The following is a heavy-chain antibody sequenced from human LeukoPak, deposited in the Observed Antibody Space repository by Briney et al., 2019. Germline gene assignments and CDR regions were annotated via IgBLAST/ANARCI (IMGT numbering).Heavy chain of an antibody. CDR2: FQTNGNT. D-gene: IGHD1-14*01. J-gene: IGHJ4*02. CDR3: GSSEVGRTTSGTHDF. Sequence: TSETLSLTCTVSGASIRSYHRSWIRQPAGKGLEWIGRFQTNGNTNSHPSLKSRVAMSVDASNNQFALRLSSVTAADTAVYYCGSSEVGRTTSGTHDFWGQGTLVTVSA. V-gene: IGHV4-4*07. CDR1: GASIRSYH.